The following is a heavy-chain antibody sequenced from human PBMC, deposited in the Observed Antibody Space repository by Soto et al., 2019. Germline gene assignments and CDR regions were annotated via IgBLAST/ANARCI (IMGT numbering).Heavy chain of an antibody. D-gene: IGHD1-26*01. CDR2: ISGSGSST. Sequence: EVQLLESGGQLIQPGGSLRLSCAASGFTFSSYAMSWVRQAPGKGLEWVSAISGSGSSTYYAESVKGRFTISRDNAKNTLHLEMNSLRADDTAIYYCAKDRSFPYYFEYWGQGTLVTVSS. V-gene: IGHV3-23*01. CDR3: AKDRSFPYYFEY. J-gene: IGHJ4*02. CDR1: GFTFSSYA.